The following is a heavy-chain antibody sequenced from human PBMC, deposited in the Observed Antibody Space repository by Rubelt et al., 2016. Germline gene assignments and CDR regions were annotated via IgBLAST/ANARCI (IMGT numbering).Heavy chain of an antibody. CDR3: AKDLGILTDAFDI. CDR1: GFTFRNYA. Sequence: EVQLVESGGGLVQPGGSLRLSCAASGFTFRNYAMSWVRQAPGKGLEWVSAISGSGGSTYYADSVTGRFTISRDNSKNPLYMQVNSLRAEETAVYYCAKDLGILTDAFDIWGQGTMVTVSS. CDR2: ISGSGGST. V-gene: IGHV3-23*04. J-gene: IGHJ3*02. D-gene: IGHD3-9*01.